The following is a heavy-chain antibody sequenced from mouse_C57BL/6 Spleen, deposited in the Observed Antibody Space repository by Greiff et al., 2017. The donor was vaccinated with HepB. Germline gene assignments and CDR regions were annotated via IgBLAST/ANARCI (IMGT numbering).Heavy chain of an antibody. D-gene: IGHD1-1*01. J-gene: IGHJ2*01. CDR3: ARIFFYYYGSSPYFDY. CDR1: GYTFTNYW. V-gene: IGHV1-53*01. Sequence: QVQLQQSGTELVKPGASVKLSCKASGYTFTNYWMHWVKQRPGQGLEWIGNINPSNGGTNYNEKFKSKATLTVDKSSSTAYMQLSSLTSEDSAVYYCARIFFYYYGSSPYFDYWGQGTTLTVSS. CDR2: INPSNGGT.